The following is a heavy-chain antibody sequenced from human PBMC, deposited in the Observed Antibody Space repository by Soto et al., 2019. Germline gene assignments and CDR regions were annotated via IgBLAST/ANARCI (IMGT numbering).Heavy chain of an antibody. CDR1: GFTFDDYA. J-gene: IGHJ3*02. CDR2: ISWNSGSI. Sequence: GGSLRLSCAASGFTFDDYAMHWVRQAPGKGLEWVSGISWNSGSIGYADSVKGRFTNSRDNAKNSLYLQMNSLRAEDTALYYCAKDISPYSSSSPGAFDIWGQGTMVTVSS. V-gene: IGHV3-9*01. CDR3: AKDISPYSSSSPGAFDI. D-gene: IGHD6-6*01.